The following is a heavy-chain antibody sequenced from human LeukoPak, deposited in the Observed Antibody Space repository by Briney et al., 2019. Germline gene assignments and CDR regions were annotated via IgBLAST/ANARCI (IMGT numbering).Heavy chain of an antibody. CDR1: GGSISSSSYY. CDR2: IYYSGST. D-gene: IGHD3-10*02. J-gene: IGHJ3*02. Sequence: SETLSLTCTVSGGSISSSSYYWGWIRQPPGKGLEWIGSIYYSGSTYYNPSLKSRVTISVDTSKNQFSLKLSSVTAADTAVYYCARAGLFVRGYDAFDIWGQGTMVTVSS. V-gene: IGHV4-39*07. CDR3: ARAGLFVRGYDAFDI.